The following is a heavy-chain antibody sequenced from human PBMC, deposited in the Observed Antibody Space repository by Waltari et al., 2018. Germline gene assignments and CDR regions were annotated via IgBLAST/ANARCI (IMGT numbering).Heavy chain of an antibody. CDR2: IVGGRGNT. J-gene: IGHJ6*02. CDR3: AADQNSWGDGSLVGDYYYGMDV. Sequence: QMQLVQSGPEVKKPGTSVKVSCKASGFTFTSSAVQWVRQARGQRLEWIGWIVGGRGNTNYAQKFQERVTIPREMSTRTAYMELSSLRSEDTAVYYCAADQNSWGDGSLVGDYYYGMDVWGQGTTVTVSS. D-gene: IGHD3-10*01. CDR1: GFTFTSSA. V-gene: IGHV1-58*01.